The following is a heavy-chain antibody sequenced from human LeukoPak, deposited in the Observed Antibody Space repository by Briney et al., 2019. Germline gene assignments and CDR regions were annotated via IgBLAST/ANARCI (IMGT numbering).Heavy chain of an antibody. CDR3: ARKRIAAAGLNFDY. D-gene: IGHD6-13*01. CDR1: GYTFTGYY. V-gene: IGHV1-2*02. CDR2: INPNSGGT. J-gene: IGHJ4*02. Sequence: ASVKVSCKASGYTFTGYYMHWVRRAPGQGLEWMGWINPNSGGTNYAQKFQGRVTMTRDTSISTAYMELSRLRSDDTAVYYCARKRIAAAGLNFDYWGQGTLVTVSS.